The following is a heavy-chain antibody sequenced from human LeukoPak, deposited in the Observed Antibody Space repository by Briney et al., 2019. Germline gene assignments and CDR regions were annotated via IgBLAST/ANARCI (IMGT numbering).Heavy chain of an antibody. CDR1: GFTFSRYW. J-gene: IGHJ4*02. D-gene: IGHD1-26*01. V-gene: IGHV3-7*03. CDR2: IKEDESEK. Sequence: GGSLRLSCAASGFTFSRYWITWVRQAPGKGLEWVANIKEDESEKYYVDSVKGRFTISRDNAKNSLYLQMNSLRAEDAAVYYCATEWFTGTSLHYMYWGQGALVTVSS. CDR3: ATEWFTGTSLHYMY.